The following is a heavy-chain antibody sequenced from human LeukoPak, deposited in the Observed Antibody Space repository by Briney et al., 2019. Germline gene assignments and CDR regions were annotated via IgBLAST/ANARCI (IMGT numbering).Heavy chain of an antibody. V-gene: IGHV3-7*01. Sequence: GGSLRLSCVASGFTFSSYWMSWVRQAPGKGLEWVANIKQDGSEKYYVDSVKGRFTISIDNAKNSLYLQMSSLRVEDTAVYYCARVRARSYCSSTSCYGYWGQGTLVTVSS. J-gene: IGHJ4*02. CDR2: IKQDGSEK. CDR1: GFTFSSYW. D-gene: IGHD2-2*01. CDR3: ARVRARSYCSSTSCYGY.